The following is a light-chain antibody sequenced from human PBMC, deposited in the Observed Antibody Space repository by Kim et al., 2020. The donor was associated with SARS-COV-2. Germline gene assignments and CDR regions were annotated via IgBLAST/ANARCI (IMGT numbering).Light chain of an antibody. CDR1: SSDVGSYNL. CDR3: CSYAGSSTPVV. J-gene: IGLJ2*01. CDR2: EVS. V-gene: IGLV2-23*02. Sequence: QSALTQPASVSGSPEQSITISCTGTSSDVGSYNLVSWYQQHPGKAPKLMIYEVSKRPSGVSNRFSGSKSGNTASLTISGLQAEDEADYYCCSYAGSSTPVVFGGGTQLTVL.